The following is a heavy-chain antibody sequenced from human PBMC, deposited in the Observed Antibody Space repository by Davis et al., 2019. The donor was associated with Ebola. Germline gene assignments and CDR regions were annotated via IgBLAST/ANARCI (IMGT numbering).Heavy chain of an antibody. CDR1: GYSISSGYY. CDR3: ARDFSRAGSAPYFDY. D-gene: IGHD6-13*01. V-gene: IGHV4-38-2*02. J-gene: IGHJ4*02. CDR2: IYHSGST. Sequence: SETLSLTCAVSGYSISSGYYWGWIRQPPGKGLEWIGSIYHSGSTYYNPSLKSRVTISVDTSKNQFSLKLSSVTAADTAVYYCARDFSRAGSAPYFDYWGQGTLVTVSS.